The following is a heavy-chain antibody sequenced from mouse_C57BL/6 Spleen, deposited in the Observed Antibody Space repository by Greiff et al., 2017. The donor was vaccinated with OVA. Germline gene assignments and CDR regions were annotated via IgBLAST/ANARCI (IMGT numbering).Heavy chain of an antibody. CDR2: IYPGDGDT. Sequence: QVQLQQSGPELVKPGASVKISCKASGYAFSSSWMNWVKQRPGTGLEWIGRIYPGDGDTNYNGKFKGKATLTADNASSTAYMQLSSLTSDDSAFYFCARWLGGNYRGFAYWGQGTLVTVSA. D-gene: IGHD2-1*01. CDR1: GYAFSSSW. CDR3: ARWLGGNYRGFAY. V-gene: IGHV1-82*01. J-gene: IGHJ3*01.